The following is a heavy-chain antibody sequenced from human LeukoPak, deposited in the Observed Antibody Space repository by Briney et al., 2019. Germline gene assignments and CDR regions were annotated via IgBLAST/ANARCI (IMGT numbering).Heavy chain of an antibody. D-gene: IGHD6-6*01. V-gene: IGHV4-31*03. J-gene: IGHJ4*02. CDR1: GGSISSGGYY. Sequence: SETLSLTCTVSGGSISSGGYYWSWIRQHPGKGLEWIGYIYYSGSTYYNPSLKSRVTISVDTSKNQFSLKLSSVTAADTAVYYCARGLGAALGPGHFDYWGQGTLVTVSS. CDR3: ARGLGAALGPGHFDY. CDR2: IYYSGST.